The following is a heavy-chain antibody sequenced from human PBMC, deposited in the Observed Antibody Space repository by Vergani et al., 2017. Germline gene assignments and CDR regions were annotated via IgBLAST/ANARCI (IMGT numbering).Heavy chain of an antibody. D-gene: IGHD6-19*01. CDR2: FDPEDGET. CDR3: ATAHAIAVAGGEPLNWFDP. Sequence: QVQLVQSGAEVKKPGASVKVSCKVSGYTLTELSMHWVRQAPGKGLEWMGCFDPEDGETIYAQKFQGRVTMTEDTSTDTAYMELSSLRSEDTAVYYCATAHAIAVAGGEPLNWFDPWGQGTLVTVSS. CDR1: GYTLTELS. V-gene: IGHV1-24*01. J-gene: IGHJ5*02.